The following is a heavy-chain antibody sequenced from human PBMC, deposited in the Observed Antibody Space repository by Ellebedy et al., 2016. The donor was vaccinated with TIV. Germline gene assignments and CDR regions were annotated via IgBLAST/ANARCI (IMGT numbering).Heavy chain of an antibody. CDR3: ARAGGRHSTGSGFY. D-gene: IGHD2-2*01. Sequence: GESLKISCTVSGFTFSSYAIHWVRLAPGKGLEWVANIKEDGSEAYYVDSVKGRFTISRDNAKNSLYLQMSNLRAEDTAVFYCARAGGRHSTGSGFYWGQGTRVTVST. CDR1: GFTFSSYA. J-gene: IGHJ4*02. CDR2: IKEDGSEA. V-gene: IGHV3-7*03.